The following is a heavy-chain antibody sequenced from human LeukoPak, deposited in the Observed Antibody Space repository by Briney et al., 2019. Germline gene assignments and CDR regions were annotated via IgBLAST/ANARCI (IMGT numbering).Heavy chain of an antibody. CDR1: GGSISSYY. V-gene: IGHV4-59*01. Sequence: SETLSLTCTVSGGSISSYYWGWIRQPPGKGLEWIGYIYYSGNTNYNPSLKSRVTISVDTSKNQFSLKLSSVTAADTAVYYCARVGYDSSGYYLSTWNYFDYWGQGTLVTVSS. J-gene: IGHJ4*02. CDR2: IYYSGNT. CDR3: ARVGYDSSGYYLSTWNYFDY. D-gene: IGHD3-22*01.